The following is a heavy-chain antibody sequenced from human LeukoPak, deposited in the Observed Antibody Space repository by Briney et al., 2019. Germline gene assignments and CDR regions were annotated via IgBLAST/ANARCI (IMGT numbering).Heavy chain of an antibody. CDR1: GYSFTSYW. CDR3: ARFRRHWGPYYFDY. Sequence: GETLKTSCKGSGYSFTSYWIGWVRQMPGKSLEWMGIIYPGDSDTRYSPSFQGQVTISADKSISTAYLQWSSLKASDTAMYYCARFRRHWGPYYFDYWGQGTLVTVSS. CDR2: IYPGDSDT. V-gene: IGHV5-51*01. D-gene: IGHD7-27*01. J-gene: IGHJ4*02.